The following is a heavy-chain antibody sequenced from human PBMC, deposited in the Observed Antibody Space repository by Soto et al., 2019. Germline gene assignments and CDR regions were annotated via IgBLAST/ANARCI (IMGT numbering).Heavy chain of an antibody. Sequence: SETLSLTCDVYGGSFSGYIWTWIRQTPGKGLQWIGQINHSGNANYNPSLKSRVTKSVHTSNSQFSLELSSVTAADTAVYYCARGLITGSQYSGGRYYFDSWGQGTQVTVS. D-gene: IGHD1-26*01. CDR2: INHSGNA. CDR1: GGSFSGYI. V-gene: IGHV4-34*01. CDR3: ARGLITGSQYSGGRYYFDS. J-gene: IGHJ4*02.